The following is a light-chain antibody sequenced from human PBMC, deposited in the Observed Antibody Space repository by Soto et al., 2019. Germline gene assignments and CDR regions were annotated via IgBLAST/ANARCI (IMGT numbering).Light chain of an antibody. CDR3: SSYTSSNSSVV. CDR2: DAT. V-gene: IGLV2-14*01. J-gene: IGLJ2*01. CDR1: SSDVGGYNY. Sequence: QSALTQPASVSGSPGQSITISCTGTSSDVGGYNYVSWYQQHPGKAPKLMIYDATDRSSGISSRFSGSKSGNTASLTISGLQTEDEADYYCSSYTSSNSSVVFGGGTKLTVL.